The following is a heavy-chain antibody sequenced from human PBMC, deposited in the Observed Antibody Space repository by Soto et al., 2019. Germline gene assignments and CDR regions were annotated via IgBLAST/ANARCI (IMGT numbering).Heavy chain of an antibody. CDR2: INAGNGNT. V-gene: IGHV1-3*01. CDR1: GYTFTSYA. Sequence: AAVKDSCKASGYTFTSYAMHWVRQAPGQRPEWMGWINAGNGNTKYSQKFQGRVTITRDTSASTAYMELSSLRSEDTAVYYCARDRDSSGWYPDYWGQGTLVTVSS. J-gene: IGHJ4*02. D-gene: IGHD6-13*01. CDR3: ARDRDSSGWYPDY.